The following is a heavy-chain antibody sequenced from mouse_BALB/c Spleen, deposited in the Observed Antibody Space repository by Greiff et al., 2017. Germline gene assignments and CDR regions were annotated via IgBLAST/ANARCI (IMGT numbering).Heavy chain of an antibody. CDR3: ARRRVYDYDRGYYFDY. D-gene: IGHD2-4*01. Sequence: EVMLVESGGGLVKPGGSLKLSCAASGFTFSSYAMSWVRQSPEKRLEWVAEISSGGSYTYYPDNVTGRFTISRDNAKNTLYLEMSSLRSEDTAMYYCARRRVYDYDRGYYFDYWGQGTTLTVSS. V-gene: IGHV5-9-4*01. CDR1: GFTFSSYA. CDR2: ISSGGSYT. J-gene: IGHJ2*01.